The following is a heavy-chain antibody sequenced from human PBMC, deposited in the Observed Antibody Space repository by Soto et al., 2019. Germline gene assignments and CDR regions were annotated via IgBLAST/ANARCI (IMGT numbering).Heavy chain of an antibody. CDR1: GCSVSSGSYY. CDR2: IYYSGST. J-gene: IGHJ6*02. D-gene: IGHD1-26*01. V-gene: IGHV4-61*01. CDR3: ARSAAVGKDYYYYGMDV. Sequence: PSETLSLTCTVSGCSVSSGSYYWSWIRQPPGKGLEWIGYIYYSGSTNYNPSLKSRVTISVDTSKNQFSLKLSSVTAADTAVYYCARSAAVGKDYYYYGMDVWGQGTTVTVSS.